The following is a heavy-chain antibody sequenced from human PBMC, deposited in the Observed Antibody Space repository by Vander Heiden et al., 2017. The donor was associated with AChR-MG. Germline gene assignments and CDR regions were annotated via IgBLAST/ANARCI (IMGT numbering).Heavy chain of an antibody. J-gene: IGHJ6*02. V-gene: IGHV1-69*06. CDR2: IIPIFGTA. CDR1: GGTFSSYA. Sequence: QVQLVQSGAEVKKPGSSVKVSCKASGGTFSSYAISWVRQAPGQGLEWMGGIIPIFGTANYAQKFQGRVTITADKSTSTAYMELSSLRSEDTAVYYCARDCSSTSCYMHYYYYYGMDVWGQGTTVTVSS. CDR3: ARDCSSTSCYMHYYYYYGMDV. D-gene: IGHD2-2*02.